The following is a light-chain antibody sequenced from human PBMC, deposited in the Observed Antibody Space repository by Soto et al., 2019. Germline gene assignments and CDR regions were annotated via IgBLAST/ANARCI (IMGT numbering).Light chain of an antibody. CDR1: QGIRND. CDR3: QQVNVYPST. J-gene: IGKJ4*01. Sequence: IQMTQFPSSLSASVVDRVTITCLASQGIRNDLGWYQQKSGKAPKLLIYDASSLQSGVPSRFSGSGSGTEFALTISSLQPEDFATYYCQQVNVYPSTFGGGTKVDIK. V-gene: IGKV1-17*01. CDR2: DAS.